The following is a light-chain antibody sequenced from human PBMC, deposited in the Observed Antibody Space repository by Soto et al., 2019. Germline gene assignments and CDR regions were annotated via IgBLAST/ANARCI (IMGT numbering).Light chain of an antibody. CDR1: QSVSSS. V-gene: IGKV3-15*01. CDR2: GAS. CDR3: QQYNNWPHMYT. Sequence: EIGMTQSPATLSVSPGERATLSCRASQSVSSSLAWYQQKPGLAPRLLIYGASTRATGIPARFSGSGSGTEFSLTISSLQSEDFAVYYCQQYNNWPHMYTFGQGTKLEIK. J-gene: IGKJ2*01.